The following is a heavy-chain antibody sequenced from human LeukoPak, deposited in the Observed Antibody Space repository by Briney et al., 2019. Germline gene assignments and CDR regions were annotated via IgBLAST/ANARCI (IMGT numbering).Heavy chain of an antibody. CDR2: INPNGGGT. J-gene: IGHJ4*02. CDR3: AREREWDYYDSSAPEDY. D-gene: IGHD3-22*01. V-gene: IGHV1-2*02. CDR1: GYTFTGYY. Sequence: ASVKVSCKASGYTFTGYYMHWVRQAPGQGLEWMGWINPNGGGTNYAQKFQGGVTMTRDTSISTAYMELSRLRSDDTAVYYCAREREWDYYDSSAPEDYWGQGTLVTVSS.